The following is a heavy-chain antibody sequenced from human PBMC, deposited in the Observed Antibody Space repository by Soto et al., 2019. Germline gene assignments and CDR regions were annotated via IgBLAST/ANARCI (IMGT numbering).Heavy chain of an antibody. CDR1: GYTFTGYY. CDR2: INPNSGGT. CDR3: ARDFWSGYPLYYGVDV. Sequence: ASVKVSCKASGYTFTGYYMHWVRQAPGQGLEWMGWINPNSGGTNYAQKFQGRVTMTRDTSISTAYMELSRLRSDDTAVYYCARDFWSGYPLYYGVDVWGQGTTVTVSS. V-gene: IGHV1-2*02. D-gene: IGHD3-3*01. J-gene: IGHJ6*02.